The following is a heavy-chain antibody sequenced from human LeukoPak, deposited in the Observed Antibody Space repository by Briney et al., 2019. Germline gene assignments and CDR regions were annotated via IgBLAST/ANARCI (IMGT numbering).Heavy chain of an antibody. V-gene: IGHV1-18*01. D-gene: IGHD2-2*01. CDR2: IKAYNGNT. Sequence: ASVKVSCKASGYTFTSYGISWVRQAPGQGLEWMGWIKAYNGNTNYAQKLQGRVTMTTDTSTSTAYMELRSLRSDDTAVYYCARDRSSTTLVDWFDPWGQGTLVTVSS. CDR1: GYTFTSYG. J-gene: IGHJ5*02. CDR3: ARDRSSTTLVDWFDP.